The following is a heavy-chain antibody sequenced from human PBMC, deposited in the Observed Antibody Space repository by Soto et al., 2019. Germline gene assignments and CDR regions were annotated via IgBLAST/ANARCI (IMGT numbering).Heavy chain of an antibody. V-gene: IGHV3-33*01. J-gene: IGHJ4*02. CDR3: ASLGYRSGWYYFDY. Sequence: QVQLVESGGGVVQPGRSLRLSCAASGFTFSSYGMHWVRQAPGKGLEWVAVIWYDGSNKYYADSAKGRFTISRDNSKNTLYLQMNSLRAEDTAVYYCASLGYRSGWYYFDYWGQGTLVTVSS. D-gene: IGHD6-19*01. CDR2: IWYDGSNK. CDR1: GFTFSSYG.